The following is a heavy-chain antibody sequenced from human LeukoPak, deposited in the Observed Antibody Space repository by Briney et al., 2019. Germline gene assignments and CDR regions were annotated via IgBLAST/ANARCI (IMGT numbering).Heavy chain of an antibody. D-gene: IGHD2-2*01. CDR1: GYTFTSYA. V-gene: IGHV1-3*01. CDR3: ARSVPAAINWFDP. CDR2: INAGNGNT. J-gene: IGHJ5*02. Sequence: ASVKVSCKASGYTFTSYAMHWVRQSPGQRLEWMGWINAGNGNTKYSQKFQGRVTITTDESTSTAYMELSSLRSEDTAVYYCARSVPAAINWFDPWGQGTLVTVSS.